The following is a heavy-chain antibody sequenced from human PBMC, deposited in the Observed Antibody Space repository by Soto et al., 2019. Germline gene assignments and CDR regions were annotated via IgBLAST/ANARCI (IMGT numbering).Heavy chain of an antibody. J-gene: IGHJ4*02. V-gene: IGHV4-30-2*01. CDR3: ARAARYYYDSSGYSVSEYDY. CDR2: IYHSGST. D-gene: IGHD3-22*01. Sequence: SWIRQPPGKGLEWIGYIYHSGSTYYNPSLKSRVTISVDRSKNQFSLKLSSVTAADTAVYYCARAARYYYDSSGYSVSEYDYWGPGNLVIVSS.